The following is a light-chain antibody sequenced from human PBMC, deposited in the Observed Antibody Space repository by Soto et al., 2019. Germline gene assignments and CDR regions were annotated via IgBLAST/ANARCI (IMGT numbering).Light chain of an antibody. CDR3: QLYGSST. Sequence: EIVLTQSPGTLSLSPGERATLSCRASQSVSSSYLAWYQQKPGQAPRLLIYGASSRATGIPDRFSGSGSGTDFTLTISRLEPEDFAVYYCQLYGSSTFGQGTKVEIK. J-gene: IGKJ1*01. CDR2: GAS. V-gene: IGKV3-20*01. CDR1: QSVSSSY.